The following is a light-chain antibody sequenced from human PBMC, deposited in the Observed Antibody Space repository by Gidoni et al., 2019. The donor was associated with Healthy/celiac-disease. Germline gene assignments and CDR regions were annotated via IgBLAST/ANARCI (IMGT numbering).Light chain of an antibody. V-gene: IGLV3-19*01. CDR3: NSRDSSGTLYV. J-gene: IGLJ1*01. Sequence: SSELTPDPAVSVALGQTVRITCQGDSLRSYYASWYQQKPGQAPVLVIYGKNNRPSGIPDRFSGSSSGNTASLTITGAQAEDEADYYCNSRDSSGTLYVFGTGTKVTVL. CDR1: SLRSYY. CDR2: GKN.